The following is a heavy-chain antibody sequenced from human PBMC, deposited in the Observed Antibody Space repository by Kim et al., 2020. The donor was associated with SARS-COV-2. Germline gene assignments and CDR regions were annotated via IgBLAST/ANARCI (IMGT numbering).Heavy chain of an antibody. CDR1: GFTVSSNY. Sequence: GGSLRLSCAASGFTVSSNYMSWVRQAPGKGLEWVSVIYSGGSTYYADSVKGRFTISRDNSKNTLYLQMNSLRAEDTAVYYCAREGDILTGSNAFDIWGQGTMVTVSS. CDR3: AREGDILTGSNAFDI. D-gene: IGHD3-9*01. CDR2: IYSGGST. V-gene: IGHV3-53*01. J-gene: IGHJ3*02.